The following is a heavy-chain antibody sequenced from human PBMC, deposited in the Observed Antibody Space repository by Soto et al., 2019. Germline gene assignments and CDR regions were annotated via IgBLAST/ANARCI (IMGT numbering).Heavy chain of an antibody. D-gene: IGHD3-22*01. CDR1: GFTFSSYG. CDR3: AKDSSVSGMDV. CDR2: ISYDGSNK. Sequence: GGSLRLSCAASGFTFSSYGMHWVRQAPGKGLEWVAVISYDGSNKYYADSVKGRFTISRDNSKNTLYLQMNSLRAEDTAVYYCAKDSSVSGMDVWGQGTTVTVSS. V-gene: IGHV3-30*18. J-gene: IGHJ6*02.